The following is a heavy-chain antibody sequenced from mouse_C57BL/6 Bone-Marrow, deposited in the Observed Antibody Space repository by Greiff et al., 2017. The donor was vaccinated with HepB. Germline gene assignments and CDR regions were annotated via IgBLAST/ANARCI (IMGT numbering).Heavy chain of an antibody. J-gene: IGHJ2*01. D-gene: IGHD2-4*01. CDR2: LYWDDDK. Sequence: QVTLKVSGPGILQSSQTLSLTCSFSGFSLSNSGMGVSWIRQPSGKGLEGLAHLYWDDDKRYNPSLKNRPSISKDTSRNQVFLKITSVDTADTATYYCARRGGYYDYDGYYFDYWGQGTTLTVSS. CDR3: ARRGGYYDYDGYYFDY. V-gene: IGHV8-12*01. CDR1: GFSLSNSGMG.